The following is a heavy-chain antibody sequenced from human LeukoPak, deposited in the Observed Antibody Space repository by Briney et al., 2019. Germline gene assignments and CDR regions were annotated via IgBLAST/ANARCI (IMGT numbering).Heavy chain of an antibody. CDR2: IYSGGST. V-gene: IGHV3-53*04. J-gene: IGHJ3*02. CDR3: ASQDCSGGSCYSDGAFDI. Sequence: GGSLRLSCAASGFTVSSNYMSWVRQAPGKGLEWVPVIYSGGSTYYADSVKGRFTISRHNSKNTLYLQMNSLRAEDTAVYYCASQDCSGGSCYSDGAFDIWGQGTMVTVSS. CDR1: GFTVSSNY. D-gene: IGHD2-15*01.